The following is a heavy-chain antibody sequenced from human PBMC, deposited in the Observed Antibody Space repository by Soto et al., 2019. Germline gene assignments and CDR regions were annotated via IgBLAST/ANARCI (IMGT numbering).Heavy chain of an antibody. V-gene: IGHV4-39*01. CDR3: ARRGSGSSFDY. J-gene: IGHJ4*02. CDR2: IYYSGST. CDR1: GDSIDSSTYY. Sequence: QLQLQESGPGLVKASETLSLTCTVSGDSIDSSTYYWGWIRQPPGKGLEWIGNIYYSGSTFYNPSLKSRVTISVDTSKTQFSLRLISVTAADTAVYYCARRGSGSSFDYWGQGTLVTVSS. D-gene: IGHD3-10*01.